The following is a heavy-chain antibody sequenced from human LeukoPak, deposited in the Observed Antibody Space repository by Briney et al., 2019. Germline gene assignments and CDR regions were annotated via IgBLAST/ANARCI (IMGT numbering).Heavy chain of an antibody. CDR1: GFGFNDAA. CDR2: ISSSGANT. CDR3: AKGPRASGWTYFDY. Sequence: PGGSLRLSCAASGFGFNDAAMTWVRQAPGKGLEWVSLISSSGANTYYAESVKGRFTISRDNSKNTLYLQMNSLRVEDTAVYYCAKGPRASGWTYFDYWGQGTLVTVSS. D-gene: IGHD6-19*01. J-gene: IGHJ4*02. V-gene: IGHV3-23*01.